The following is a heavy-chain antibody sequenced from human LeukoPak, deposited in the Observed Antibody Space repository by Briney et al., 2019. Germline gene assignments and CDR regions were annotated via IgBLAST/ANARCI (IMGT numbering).Heavy chain of an antibody. V-gene: IGHV3-30*04. CDR1: GFTFSSYA. J-gene: IGHJ3*02. D-gene: IGHD3-16*01. CDR3: ARGGSLGERTDI. CDR2: ISYDGSNK. Sequence: GGSLRLSCAASGFTFSSYAMHWVRQAPGKGLEWVAVISYDGSNKYYADSVKGRFTISRDNAKNSLYLQMNSLRVEDTAVFYCARGGSLGERTDIWGQGTMVTVSS.